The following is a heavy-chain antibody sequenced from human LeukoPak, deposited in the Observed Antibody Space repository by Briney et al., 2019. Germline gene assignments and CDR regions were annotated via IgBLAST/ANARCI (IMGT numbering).Heavy chain of an antibody. J-gene: IGHJ4*02. CDR2: IIPIFGTA. V-gene: IGHV1-69*13. CDR1: GGTFSSYA. Sequence: SVKVSCKASGGTFSSYAISWVRQAPGQGLEWMGGIIPIFGTANYAQKFQGRVTITADESTSTAYMELSSLRSEDTAVYYCAPDCSSTSCYIDYWGQGTLVTVSS. D-gene: IGHD2-2*01. CDR3: APDCSSTSCYIDY.